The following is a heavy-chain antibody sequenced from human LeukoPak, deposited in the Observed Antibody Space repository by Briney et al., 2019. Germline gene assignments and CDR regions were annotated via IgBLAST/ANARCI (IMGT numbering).Heavy chain of an antibody. D-gene: IGHD6-19*01. Sequence: GGSLRLSCAASGFTFSSYAMSWVRQAPGKGLEWVSAIGGSGGSTYYADSVKGRFTISRDNSKNTLYLQMNSLRAEDTAVYYCAKSDSSGWYYFDYWGQGTLVTVSS. J-gene: IGHJ4*02. CDR2: IGGSGGST. V-gene: IGHV3-23*01. CDR3: AKSDSSGWYYFDY. CDR1: GFTFSSYA.